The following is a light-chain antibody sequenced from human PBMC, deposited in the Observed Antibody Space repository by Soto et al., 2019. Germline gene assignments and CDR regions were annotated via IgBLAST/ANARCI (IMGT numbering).Light chain of an antibody. Sequence: DIVMTQSPDYLAVSRGERATINCKSSQSVLYSSNNKNYLAWYQQKPGQPPKLLIYWASTRESGVPDRFSGSGSGTDFTLTISSLQAEDVAVYYCQQYYSTPLTFGGGTKVEIK. CDR1: QSVLYSSNNKNY. J-gene: IGKJ4*01. CDR2: WAS. CDR3: QQYYSTPLT. V-gene: IGKV4-1*01.